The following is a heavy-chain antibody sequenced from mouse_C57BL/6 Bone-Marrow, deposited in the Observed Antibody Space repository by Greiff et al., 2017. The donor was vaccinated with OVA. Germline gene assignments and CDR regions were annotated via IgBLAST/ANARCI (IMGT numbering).Heavy chain of an antibody. CDR2: IRNKANNHAT. Sequence: EVMLVESGGGLVQPGGSMKLSCAASGFTFSDAWMDWVRQSPEKGLEWVAEIRNKANNHATYYAESVKGRFTISRDDSKSSVYLQMNSLRAEDTGIYYCTRDHYDYDGFAYWGQGTLVTVSA. CDR1: GFTFSDAW. CDR3: TRDHYDYDGFAY. J-gene: IGHJ3*01. D-gene: IGHD2-4*01. V-gene: IGHV6-6*01.